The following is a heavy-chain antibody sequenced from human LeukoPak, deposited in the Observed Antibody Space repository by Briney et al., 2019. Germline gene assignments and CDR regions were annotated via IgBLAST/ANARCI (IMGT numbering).Heavy chain of an antibody. D-gene: IGHD3-10*01. Sequence: PGGSLRLSCAASGFTFSSNWMHWVRQAPGKGLVWVSRINNGSGAIYADSVKGRFTISRDNAKNTLYLQMNSLRAEDTAVYYCAKSESVWFGEFHSNDYWGQGTLVTVSS. CDR2: INNGSGA. CDR1: GFTFSSNW. V-gene: IGHV3-74*01. J-gene: IGHJ4*02. CDR3: AKSESVWFGEFHSNDY.